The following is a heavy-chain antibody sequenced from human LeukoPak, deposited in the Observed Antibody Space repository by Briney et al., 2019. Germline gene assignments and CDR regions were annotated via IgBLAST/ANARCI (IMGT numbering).Heavy chain of an antibody. CDR3: ARGGFRHYYYYGMDV. CDR2: IYYSGST. D-gene: IGHD3-10*01. J-gene: IGHJ6*02. Sequence: SETLSLTCTVSGGSISSYYWSWIRQPPGKGLEWIGYIYYSGSTNYNPSLKSRVTISVDTSKNQFSLKLSSVTAADTAVYYCARGGFRHYYYYGMDVWGQGTTVTVSS. V-gene: IGHV4-59*01. CDR1: GGSISSYY.